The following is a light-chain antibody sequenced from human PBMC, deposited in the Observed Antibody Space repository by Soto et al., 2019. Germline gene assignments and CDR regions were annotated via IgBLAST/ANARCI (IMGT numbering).Light chain of an antibody. J-gene: IGKJ2*01. CDR2: DAS. V-gene: IGKV3-11*01. Sequence: EIVLTQSPATLSLSPGERATLSCRASQSVSSYLAWYQQKPGQAPRLLIYDASNRATGIPDRFRGRGSGTDFTLTISSLEPEDFAVYYCQQRSNGPYTFGQGTKLESK. CDR3: QQRSNGPYT. CDR1: QSVSSY.